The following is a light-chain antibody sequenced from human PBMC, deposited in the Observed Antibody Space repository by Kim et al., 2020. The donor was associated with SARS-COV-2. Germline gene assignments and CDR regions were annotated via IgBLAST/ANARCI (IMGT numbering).Light chain of an antibody. J-gene: IGKJ1*01. V-gene: IGKV3-20*01. CDR3: QQSGNGRWA. Sequence: EIVLTQSPGTLSLSPGERATLSCRASQTMSSNFLAWYQQKPGQAPRLLIYAASKRATGIPDRFSGSGSGTDFTLTISRLDPEDFAVYYCQQSGNGRWACGQGTKVEIK. CDR1: QTMSSNF. CDR2: AAS.